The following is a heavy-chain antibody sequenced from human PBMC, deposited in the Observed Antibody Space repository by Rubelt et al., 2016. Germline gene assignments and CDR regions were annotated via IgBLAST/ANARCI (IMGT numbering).Heavy chain of an antibody. CDR1: GGSINTYY. V-gene: IGHV4-59*12. D-gene: IGHD3-9*01. CDR3: ARAGYSSDDPGYYYAFEI. CDR2: VHYSGST. J-gene: IGHJ3*02. Sequence: QEQLQQSGPGLVKPSETLSLTCTFSGGSINTYYWSWIRQSPGKGLEWIGYVHYSGSTNYNPSLGSRVPISAATSKNQFSRRLSALTAADTAVYCCARAGYSSDDPGYYYAFEIWGQGTMVAVSS.